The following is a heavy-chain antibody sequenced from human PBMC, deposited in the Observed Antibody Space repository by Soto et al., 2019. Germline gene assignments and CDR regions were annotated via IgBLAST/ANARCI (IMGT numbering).Heavy chain of an antibody. Sequence: EVQLVESGGGLVQPGGSLRLSCAASGFTFSSYSMNWVRQAPGKGLEWVSYIGVSSSSIYYADSVKGRFTISRDNAKNSLYLQMNSLRAEDTAVYYCARVITSSGWYEDYWGQGTLVTVSS. J-gene: IGHJ4*02. D-gene: IGHD6-19*01. CDR2: IGVSSSSI. CDR1: GFTFSSYS. V-gene: IGHV3-48*01. CDR3: ARVITSSGWYEDY.